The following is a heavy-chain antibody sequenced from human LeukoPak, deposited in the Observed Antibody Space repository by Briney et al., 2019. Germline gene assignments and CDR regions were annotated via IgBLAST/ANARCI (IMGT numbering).Heavy chain of an antibody. D-gene: IGHD1-1*01. Sequence: KSSETLSLTCSVSGGSVSSDYWNWIRQPAGKGLEFIGRVHVSGATNYNPSLASRVTMSVDRSKNHFSLKLNSATAADTAVYYCARDVGHERREGYFDPGSQGTLVTVSS. CDR2: VHVSGAT. CDR1: GGSVSSDY. CDR3: ARDVGHERREGYFDP. V-gene: IGHV4-4*07. J-gene: IGHJ4*02.